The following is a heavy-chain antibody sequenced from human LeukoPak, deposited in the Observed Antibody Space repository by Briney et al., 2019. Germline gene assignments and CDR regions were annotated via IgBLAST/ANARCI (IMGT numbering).Heavy chain of an antibody. CDR1: GFTFSSNG. Sequence: GGSLSLSWAASGFTFSSNGCNWVRKPQGKGLEWVSVISGRGDGTYYADSVKGRFTISRDNSKNTLYLQMNSLRAEDTAVYCCAKDSHFDYWGQGALVTVSS. CDR3: AKDSHFDY. J-gene: IGHJ4*02. V-gene: IGHV3-23*01. CDR2: ISGRGDGT.